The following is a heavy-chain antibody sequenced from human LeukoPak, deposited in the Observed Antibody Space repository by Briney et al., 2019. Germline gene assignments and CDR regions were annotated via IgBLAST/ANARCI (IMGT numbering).Heavy chain of an antibody. V-gene: IGHV3-30*02. Sequence: PGGSLRLSCAASGFTFSSYAMSWVRQAPGKGLEWVAFIRYDGTNKYYADSVKGRFTISRDNSKNTLYLQMNSLRAEDTAVYYCAKDMRLGGYCSGGSCLYDAFDIWGQGTMVTVSS. CDR2: IRYDGTNK. CDR1: GFTFSSYA. D-gene: IGHD2-15*01. CDR3: AKDMRLGGYCSGGSCLYDAFDI. J-gene: IGHJ3*02.